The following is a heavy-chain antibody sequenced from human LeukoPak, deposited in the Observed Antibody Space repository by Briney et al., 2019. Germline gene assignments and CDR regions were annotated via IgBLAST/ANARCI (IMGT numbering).Heavy chain of an antibody. CDR2: INPNSGGT. V-gene: IGHV1-2*02. CDR1: GYTFTGCY. D-gene: IGHD3-3*01. CDR3: AREGVTIFGVGTYYYYYMDV. J-gene: IGHJ6*03. Sequence: ASVKVSCKSSGYTFTGCYMHWVRQAPGQGLEWMGWINPNSGGTNYAKKFQGRVTMTRETSISTAYMELSRLTSDDTAVYYCAREGVTIFGVGTYYYYYMDVWGKGTTVTVSS.